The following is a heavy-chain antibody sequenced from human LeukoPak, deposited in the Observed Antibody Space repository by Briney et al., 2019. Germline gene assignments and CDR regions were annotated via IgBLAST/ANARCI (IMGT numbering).Heavy chain of an antibody. CDR2: IKQDGSEK. CDR1: GFTFSTYW. V-gene: IGHV3-7*01. CDR3: TREAAAGIDY. J-gene: IGHJ4*02. Sequence: GGSLRLSCAASGFTFSTYWMSWVRQAPGKGLEWVANIKQDGSEKYYLDSVKGRFPISRDNAKNSLYLQMNSLRAEDTAVYFCTREAAAGIDYWGQGTLVTASS. D-gene: IGHD6-13*01.